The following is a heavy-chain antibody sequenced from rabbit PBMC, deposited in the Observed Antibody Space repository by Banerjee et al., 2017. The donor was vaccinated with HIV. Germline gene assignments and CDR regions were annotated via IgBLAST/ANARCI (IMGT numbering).Heavy chain of an antibody. J-gene: IGHJ4*01. CDR2: IVTGSSGNT. D-gene: IGHD4-1*01. CDR1: GFSFSNKCV. Sequence: QSLEESGGDLVKPGASLTLTCTASGFSFSNKCVMCWVRQAPGKGLEWIGCIVTGSSGNTVYASWAKGRFTISKTSSTTVTLQMTSLTAADTATYFCARDLAGVIGWNFNLWGQGTLVTVS. CDR3: ARDLAGVIGWNFNL. V-gene: IGHV1S40*01.